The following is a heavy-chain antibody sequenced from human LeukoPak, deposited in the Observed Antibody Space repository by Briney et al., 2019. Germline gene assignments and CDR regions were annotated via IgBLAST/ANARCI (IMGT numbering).Heavy chain of an antibody. Sequence: GGSLRLSCAASGFTFSSYSMNWVRQAPGKGLEWVSYISSSSSTIYYADSVKGRFTISRDNAKNSLYLQMNSLRAEDTAVYYCAKRRPYSSGWPDSWGQGTLVTVSS. CDR1: GFTFSSYS. D-gene: IGHD6-19*01. CDR2: ISSSSSTI. CDR3: AKRRPYSSGWPDS. V-gene: IGHV3-48*04. J-gene: IGHJ4*02.